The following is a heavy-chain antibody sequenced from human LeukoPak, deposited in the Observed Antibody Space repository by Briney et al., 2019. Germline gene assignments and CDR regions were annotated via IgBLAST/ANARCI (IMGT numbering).Heavy chain of an antibody. V-gene: IGHV3-7*01. D-gene: IGHD3-10*01. J-gene: IGHJ3*02. CDR1: GFTFSYYW. CDR2: IKQDGSEK. Sequence: HPGGSLRLSCAASGFTFSYYWINWVRQAPGKGLEWVASIKQDGSEKYYVDSVKGRFTISRDNAKNSLYLQMNSLRAEDTAVYYCARGELRGGPRGDAFDIWGQGTMVTVSS. CDR3: ARGELRGGPRGDAFDI.